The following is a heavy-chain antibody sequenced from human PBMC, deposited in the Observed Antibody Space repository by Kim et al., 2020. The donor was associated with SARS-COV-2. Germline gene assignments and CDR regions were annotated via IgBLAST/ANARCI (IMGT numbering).Heavy chain of an antibody. Sequence: GGSLRLSCAASEFSFRHYSMNWVRQAPGKGLEWVSYISSSSSTIYYADSVKGRFTISRDNAKNSLYLQMSSLRDEDSALYYCARDYLDPRDGMDVWGQGT. CDR1: EFSFRHYS. V-gene: IGHV3-48*02. J-gene: IGHJ6*02. D-gene: IGHD3-9*01. CDR3: ARDYLDPRDGMDV. CDR2: ISSSSSTI.